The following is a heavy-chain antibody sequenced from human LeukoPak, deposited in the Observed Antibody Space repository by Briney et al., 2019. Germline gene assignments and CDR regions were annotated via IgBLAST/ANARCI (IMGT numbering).Heavy chain of an antibody. D-gene: IGHD6-19*01. CDR3: ASDNGGPLIAVERFDY. CDR2: MNPNSGNT. V-gene: IGHV1-8*01. Sequence: ASVKVSCKASGYTFTSYDINWVRQATGQGLEWMGWMNPNSGNTGYAQKFQGRVTMTRNTSISTAYMELSSLRSEDTAVYYCASDNGGPLIAVERFDYWGQGTLVTVSS. CDR1: GYTFTSYD. J-gene: IGHJ4*02.